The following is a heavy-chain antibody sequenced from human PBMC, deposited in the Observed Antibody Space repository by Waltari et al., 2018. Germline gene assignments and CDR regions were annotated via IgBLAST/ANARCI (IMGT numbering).Heavy chain of an antibody. V-gene: IGHV3-21*01. Sequence: EVQLVESGGGLVKPGGSLRLSCAASGFTFSSYSMNWVRQAPGKGLEWVSSISSSSSYIYYAVSVKGRFTISRDNAKNSLYLQMNSLRADDTAVYYCARDRNFDYWGQGTLVTVSS. CDR1: GFTFSSYS. CDR2: ISSSSSYI. J-gene: IGHJ4*02. CDR3: ARDRNFDY.